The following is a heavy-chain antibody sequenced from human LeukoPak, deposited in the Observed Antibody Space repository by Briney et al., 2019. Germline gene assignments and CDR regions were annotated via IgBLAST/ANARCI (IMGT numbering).Heavy chain of an antibody. V-gene: IGHV3-23*01. CDR1: GFTFSSYA. J-gene: IGHJ3*02. CDR2: ISGSGGST. Sequence: GGSLRLSCAASGFTFSSYAMSWVRQAPGKGLEWVSAISGSGGSTYYADSVKGRFTISRDNSKNTLYLQMNSLRAEDTAVYYCARGGYCSSTSCSRDAFDIWGQGTMVTVSS. CDR3: ARGGYCSSTSCSRDAFDI. D-gene: IGHD2-2*01.